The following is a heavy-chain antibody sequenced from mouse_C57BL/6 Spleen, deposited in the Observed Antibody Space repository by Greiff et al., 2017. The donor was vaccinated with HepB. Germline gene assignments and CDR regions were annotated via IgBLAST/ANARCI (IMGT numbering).Heavy chain of an antibody. CDR1: GFTFSSYG. CDR2: ISSGGSYT. J-gene: IGHJ3*01. D-gene: IGHD2-1*01. V-gene: IGHV5-6*02. Sequence: EVKLMESGGDLVKPGGSLKLSCAASGFTFSSYGMSWVRQTPDKRLEWVATISSGGSYTYYPDSVKGRFTISRDNAKNTLYLQMSSLKSEDTAMYYCARRGYGNFAYWGQGTLVTVSA. CDR3: ARRGYGNFAY.